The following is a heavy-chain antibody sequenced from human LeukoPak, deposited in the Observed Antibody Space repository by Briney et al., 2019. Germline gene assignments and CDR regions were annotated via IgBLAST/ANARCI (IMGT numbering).Heavy chain of an antibody. CDR2: IIPILGIA. CDR1: GGTFSSYA. CDR3: ASERAVAAGGVSGYYFDY. V-gene: IGHV1-69*04. J-gene: IGHJ4*02. Sequence: SVKVSCKASGGTFSSYAISWVRQAPGQGLEWMGRIIPILGIANYAQKFQGRVTITADKSTSTAYMELSSLRSEDTAVYYCASERAVAAGGVSGYYFDYWGQGTLVTVSS. D-gene: IGHD6-19*01.